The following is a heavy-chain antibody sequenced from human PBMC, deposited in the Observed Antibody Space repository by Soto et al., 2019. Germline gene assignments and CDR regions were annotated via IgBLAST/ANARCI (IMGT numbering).Heavy chain of an antibody. V-gene: IGHV2-5*02. D-gene: IGHD3-10*01. CDR3: AQRLREYGLGRERTNYFDP. Sequence: QITLKESGPTLVRPTQTLTLTCTFSGFSLSTTGVGVGWIRQPPGKALEWLALIYWDDDKRYSPSLKSRLTIIKDPSQNEVILTMTKIDPVDTATYSCAQRLREYGLGRERTNYFDPWVQGTLVSVSS. CDR1: GFSLSTTGVG. CDR2: IYWDDDK. J-gene: IGHJ5*02.